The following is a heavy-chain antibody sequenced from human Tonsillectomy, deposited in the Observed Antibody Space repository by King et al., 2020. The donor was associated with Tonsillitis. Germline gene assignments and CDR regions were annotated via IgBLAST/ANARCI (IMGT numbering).Heavy chain of an antibody. CDR3: AKIGTAYGAFDI. J-gene: IGHJ3*02. CDR1: GYTFTGYH. Sequence: VQLVQSGAEVKKPGASVKVSCKASGYTFTGYHMHLVRQARGQGLEWMGWISPNSGGTNYAQMFQGRVTMTRDTSITTAYMELSGLRSDDTAVYYCAKIGTAYGAFDIWGQGTMVTVSS. D-gene: IGHD3-10*01. V-gene: IGHV1-2*02. CDR2: ISPNSGGT.